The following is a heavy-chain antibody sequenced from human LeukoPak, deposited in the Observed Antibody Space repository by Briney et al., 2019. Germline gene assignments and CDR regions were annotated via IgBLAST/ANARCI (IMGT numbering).Heavy chain of an antibody. D-gene: IGHD3-3*01. J-gene: IGHJ4*02. Sequence: GGSLRLSCAASGLTFSSHWMHWVRQAPGKGLEWVSAISGSGGSTYYADSVKGRFTISRDSSKNTLYLQMNSLRPEDTAVYYCARGGLGRFFDYGGQGTLVTVSS. CDR2: ISGSGGST. CDR3: ARGGLGRFFDY. CDR1: GLTFSSHW. V-gene: IGHV3-23*01.